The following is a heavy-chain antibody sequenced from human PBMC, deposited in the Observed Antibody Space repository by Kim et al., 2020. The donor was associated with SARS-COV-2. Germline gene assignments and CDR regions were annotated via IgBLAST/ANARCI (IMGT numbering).Heavy chain of an antibody. CDR3: ARHGVGPFDY. Sequence: EEYYLESVKGRFTVSRDNVNNLLYLHMNSLRVEDTAVYHCARHGVGPFDYWGQGTLVTVSS. CDR2: EE. J-gene: IGHJ4*02. D-gene: IGHD4-17*01. V-gene: IGHV3-7*01.